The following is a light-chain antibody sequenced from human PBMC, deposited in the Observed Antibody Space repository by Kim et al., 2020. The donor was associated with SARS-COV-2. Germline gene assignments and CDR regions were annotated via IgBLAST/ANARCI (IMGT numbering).Light chain of an antibody. V-gene: IGKV3-20*01. CDR3: QQYGSTLYT. CDR2: GAS. Sequence: EIVLTQSPGTLSLSPGERATLSCRASQSVSSSYLAWYPQKPGQAPRLLIYGASSRATGIPDRFSGSGSGTDFTLTISRLEPEDFAVYYCQQYGSTLYTFGQGTKLEI. CDR1: QSVSSSY. J-gene: IGKJ2*01.